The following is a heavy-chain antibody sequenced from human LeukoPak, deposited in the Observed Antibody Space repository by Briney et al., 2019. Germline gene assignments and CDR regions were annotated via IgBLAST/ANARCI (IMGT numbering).Heavy chain of an antibody. D-gene: IGHD1-26*01. CDR1: GFTFSDYY. J-gene: IGHJ4*02. Sequence: GGSLRLSCAASGFTFSDYYMSWIRQAPGKGLEWVSYISSSGSTIYYADSVKGRFTISRDNAKNSLYLQMNSLRAEDTAVYYCARSSSVGATTSFDYWGQGTLVTVSS. V-gene: IGHV3-11*01. CDR3: ARSSSVGATTSFDY. CDR2: ISSSGSTI.